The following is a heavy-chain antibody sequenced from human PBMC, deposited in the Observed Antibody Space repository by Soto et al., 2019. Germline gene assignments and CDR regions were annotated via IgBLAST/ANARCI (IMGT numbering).Heavy chain of an antibody. Sequence: QVQLVQSGAEVRKPGASVTVSCRSSGASFNDYYIHWVRQAPGQGFELMGWINPNGGVTKYAQKFQGWVSMTRDTSIRTVYMQLSRLRSDDTAVYYCARESGGATATLDYYYFYMDVWGTGTTVTVSS. V-gene: IGHV1-2*04. CDR2: INPNGGVT. J-gene: IGHJ6*03. D-gene: IGHD5-12*01. CDR3: ARESGGATATLDYYYFYMDV. CDR1: GASFNDYY.